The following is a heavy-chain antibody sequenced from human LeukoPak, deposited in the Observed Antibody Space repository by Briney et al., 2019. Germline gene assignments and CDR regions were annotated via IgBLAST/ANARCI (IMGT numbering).Heavy chain of an antibody. J-gene: IGHJ4*02. V-gene: IGHV5-51*01. CDR3: AKQDDFRLDY. D-gene: IGHD3-3*01. Sequence: GESLKISCKGSGYTFSSYWIGWVRQMPGKGLEWMGIIYPGDSDTRYSPSLQGQVTISVDTSIGTAYLQWSSLKASDTAIYYCAKQDDFRLDYWGQGTLVTVSS. CDR2: IYPGDSDT. CDR1: GYTFSSYW.